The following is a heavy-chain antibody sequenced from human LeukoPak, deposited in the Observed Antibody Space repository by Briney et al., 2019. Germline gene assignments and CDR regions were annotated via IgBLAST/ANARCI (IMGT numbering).Heavy chain of an antibody. CDR2: ISSSSYI. Sequence: GGSLRLSCAASGFTFSSYSMNWVRQAPGKGLEWVSSISSSSYIYYADSVKGRFTISRDNAKNSLYLQMNSLRAEDTAVYYCARRYMSSSRTGYYFDYWGQGTLVTVSS. J-gene: IGHJ4*02. CDR3: ARRYMSSSRTGYYFDY. CDR1: GFTFSSYS. V-gene: IGHV3-21*01. D-gene: IGHD6-13*01.